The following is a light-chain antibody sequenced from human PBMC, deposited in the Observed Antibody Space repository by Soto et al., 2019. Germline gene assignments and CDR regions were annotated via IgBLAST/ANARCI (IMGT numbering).Light chain of an antibody. Sequence: EIVLTQSPGTLSLSPGERATLSCRASQSVSSSQLAWYQQKPVQAPRLLIYGASTTATGIPDRFSGGGSGTDFTLTISRLEPEDFAVYYCQQFGSSPEYTFVQGTKLQVK. J-gene: IGKJ2*01. V-gene: IGKV3-20*01. CDR3: QQFGSSPEYT. CDR1: QSVSSSQ. CDR2: GAS.